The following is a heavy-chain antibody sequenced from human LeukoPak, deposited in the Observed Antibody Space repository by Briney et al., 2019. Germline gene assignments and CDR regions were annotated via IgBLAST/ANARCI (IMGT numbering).Heavy chain of an antibody. J-gene: IGHJ4*02. CDR1: GFTFTNYA. D-gene: IGHD3-9*01. CDR3: ANLHYDILTGYIYYFDY. CDR2: ISYNGGST. V-gene: IGHV3-64*02. Sequence: GESLRLSCAASGFTFTNYAMHWVRQTPGKGLEYVSAISYNGGSTYYADSVKGRFTISRDNSKNTLYLQMNSLRAEDTAVYYCANLHYDILTGYIYYFDYWGQGTLVTVSS.